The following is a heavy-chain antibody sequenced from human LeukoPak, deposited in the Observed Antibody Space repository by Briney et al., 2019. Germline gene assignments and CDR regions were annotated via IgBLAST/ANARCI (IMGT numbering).Heavy chain of an antibody. V-gene: IGHV1-2*02. CDR2: INPYTGDT. CDR1: GYTFNAYY. CDR3: ARTCGGDCYILDS. J-gene: IGHJ5*01. D-gene: IGHD2-21*02. Sequence: ASVKVSCKASGYTFNAYYMYWVREAPGQGLEWMGWINPYTGDTKYAQNFQGRVTMTRDTSISTVYMEVSRLRSDDTAVYYCARTCGGDCYILDSWGQGTLVTVSS.